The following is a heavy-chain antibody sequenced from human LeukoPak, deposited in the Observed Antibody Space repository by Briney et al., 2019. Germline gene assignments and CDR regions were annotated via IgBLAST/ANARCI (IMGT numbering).Heavy chain of an antibody. D-gene: IGHD6-13*01. CDR1: TFTFSNYW. Sequence: RSGGSLRLSCAASTFTFSNYWMSWVRQAPGKGLEWVANIKQDGSNKYYADSVKGRFTISRDNSKNTLYLQMNSLRAEDTAVYYCARGPYSRVDYWGQGTLVTVSS. CDR3: ARGPYSRVDY. CDR2: IKQDGSNK. J-gene: IGHJ4*02. V-gene: IGHV3-7*01.